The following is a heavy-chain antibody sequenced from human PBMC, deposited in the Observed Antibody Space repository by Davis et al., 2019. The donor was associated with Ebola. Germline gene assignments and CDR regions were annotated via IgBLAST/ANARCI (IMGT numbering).Heavy chain of an antibody. CDR1: GYTFTSYG. Sequence: ASVKVSCKASGYTFTSYGISWVRQAPGQGLEWMGWISAYNGNTNYAQKFQGRVTIIADESTSTAYMELSSLSSEDTAVYYCARCSPYSKYGMDVWGKGTTVTVSS. D-gene: IGHD5-18*01. V-gene: IGHV1-18*04. CDR3: ARCSPYSKYGMDV. CDR2: ISAYNGNT. J-gene: IGHJ6*04.